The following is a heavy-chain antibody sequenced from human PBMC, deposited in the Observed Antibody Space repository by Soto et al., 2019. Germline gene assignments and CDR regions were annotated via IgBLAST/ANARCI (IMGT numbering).Heavy chain of an antibody. CDR2: ISGSGGST. Sequence: GGSLRLSCAASGFTFSSYAMSWVRQAPGKGLEWVSAISGSGGSTYYADSVKGRFTISRDNSKNTLYLQMNSLRAEDTAVYYCAKVGRFGTYYYYGMDVWGQGTTVTVSS. D-gene: IGHD1-1*01. J-gene: IGHJ6*02. CDR3: AKVGRFGTYYYYGMDV. V-gene: IGHV3-23*01. CDR1: GFTFSSYA.